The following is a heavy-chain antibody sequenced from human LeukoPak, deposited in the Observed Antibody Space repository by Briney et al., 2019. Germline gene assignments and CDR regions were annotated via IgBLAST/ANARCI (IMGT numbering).Heavy chain of an antibody. CDR1: GFTFSDYY. J-gene: IGHJ4*02. Sequence: GGSLRLSCAASGFTFSDYYMSWIRQAPGKGLEWVSYISSSGSTIYYADSVKGRFTISRDNAKNSLYLQMNSLRAEDTAVYYCARAEDCRRTSCYMGIDYWGQGARVIVSS. D-gene: IGHD2-2*02. V-gene: IGHV3-11*01. CDR3: ARAEDCRRTSCYMGIDY. CDR2: ISSSGSTI.